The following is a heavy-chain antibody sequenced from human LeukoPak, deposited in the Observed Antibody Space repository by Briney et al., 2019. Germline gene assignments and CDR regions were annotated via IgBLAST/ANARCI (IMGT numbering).Heavy chain of an antibody. CDR2: INHSGST. CDR1: GGSFSGYY. Sequence: SETLSLTCAVYGGSFSGYYWSWIRQPPGKGLEWIGEINHSGSTNYNPSLKSRVTISVDTSKNQFSLKLSSVTAADTAVYYCARRVPLYYYDSSGYPDYWGQGTLVTVSS. J-gene: IGHJ4*02. CDR3: ARRVPLYYYDSSGYPDY. V-gene: IGHV4-34*01. D-gene: IGHD3-22*01.